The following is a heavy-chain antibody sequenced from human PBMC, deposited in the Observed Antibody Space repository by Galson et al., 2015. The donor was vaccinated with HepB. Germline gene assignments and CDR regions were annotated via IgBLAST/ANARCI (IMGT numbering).Heavy chain of an antibody. D-gene: IGHD7-27*01. CDR1: GFTFNDYN. CDR2: ISSDSSYI. CDR3: ARDPPLGAPFDY. Sequence: SLRLSCAASGFTFNDYNMIWVRQAPGKGLEWVSSISSDSSYIYYADSVRGRFTISRDNAKNSPYLQMNSLRVEDTAIYYCARDPPLGAPFDYWGQGTLVTVSS. J-gene: IGHJ4*02. V-gene: IGHV3-21*01.